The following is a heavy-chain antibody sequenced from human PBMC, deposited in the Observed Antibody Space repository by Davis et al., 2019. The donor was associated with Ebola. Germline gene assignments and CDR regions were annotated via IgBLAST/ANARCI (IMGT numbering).Heavy chain of an antibody. J-gene: IGHJ5*02. V-gene: IGHV3-11*06. CDR1: GFTFSDYY. D-gene: IGHD2-2*01. Sequence: GGSLRLSCAASGFTFSDYYMSWIRQAPGKGLEWVSYISSSSSYTNYADSVKGRFTISRDNAKNSLYLQMNSLRAEDTAVYYCARGTSETYCSSTSCYRWFDPWGQGTLVTVSS. CDR3: ARGTSETYCSSTSCYRWFDP. CDR2: ISSSSSYT.